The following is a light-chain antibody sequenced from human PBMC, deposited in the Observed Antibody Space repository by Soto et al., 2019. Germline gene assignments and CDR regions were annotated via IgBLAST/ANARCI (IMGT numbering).Light chain of an antibody. V-gene: IGKV1-5*03. Sequence: DIQVTQSASTLSASVGDRVTITCRASQSISSWLAWYQQKPGTAPKLLIYKASTLQSGVPSRFSGSGSGTEFTLTISSLQPDDSATYYCQQYNDNWTFGQGTKVDI. CDR2: KAS. CDR3: QQYNDNWT. J-gene: IGKJ1*01. CDR1: QSISSW.